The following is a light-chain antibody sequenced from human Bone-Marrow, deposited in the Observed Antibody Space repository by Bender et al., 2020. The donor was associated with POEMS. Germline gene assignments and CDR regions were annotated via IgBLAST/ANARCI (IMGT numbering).Light chain of an antibody. CDR2: EVT. J-gene: IGLJ3*02. Sequence: QSALTQPASVSGSPGQSITISCTGTSSDVGGYNLVSWYQQHPGKAPKLMIYEVTKRPSGVSGRFSGSKSGNTASMTISGLQAEDEANYYCCSYAGSSTTVFGGGTKLTVL. V-gene: IGLV2-23*02. CDR1: SSDVGGYNL. CDR3: CSYAGSSTTV.